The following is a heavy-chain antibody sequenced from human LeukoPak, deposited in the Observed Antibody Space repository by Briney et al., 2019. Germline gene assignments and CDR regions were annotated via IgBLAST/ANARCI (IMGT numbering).Heavy chain of an antibody. Sequence: SETLSLTCTVSGGTISSYSWSWIRQPPGKGLEWIGYIYYSGSTNYNPSLKSRVTISVDTSKNQFSLKLSSVTAADTAVYYCARMSSGYYPNFDYWGQGTLVTVSS. D-gene: IGHD3-22*01. CDR2: IYYSGST. V-gene: IGHV4-59*01. J-gene: IGHJ4*02. CDR1: GGTISSYS. CDR3: ARMSSGYYPNFDY.